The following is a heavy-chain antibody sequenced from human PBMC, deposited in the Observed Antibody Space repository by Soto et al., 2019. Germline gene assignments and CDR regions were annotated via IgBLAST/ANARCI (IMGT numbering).Heavy chain of an antibody. V-gene: IGHV3-48*02. D-gene: IGHD3-16*01. CDR1: GLTFTTYN. CDR3: VRAWKGKSYGYFY. CDR2: INPGSVTR. J-gene: IGHJ4*02. Sequence: EVQLVDSGGGLVQPGGSLRLSCAVSGLTFTTYNFNWVRQAPGKGLEWISFINPGSVTRHYADSVKGRFTISRDNAKNSLYLQMNRLTDADTAVYYCVRAWKGKSYGYFYWGQGTRVTVSS.